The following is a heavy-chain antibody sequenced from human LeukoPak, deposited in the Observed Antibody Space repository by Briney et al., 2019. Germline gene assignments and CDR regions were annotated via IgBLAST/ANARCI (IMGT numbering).Heavy chain of an antibody. CDR3: ATSSEGYMDV. V-gene: IGHV4-4*09. CDR2: IYTSGST. Sequence: SETLYLTCTVSGGSMSSYYWSWIRQPPGKGLEWIGYIYTSGSTNYNPSLKSRVTISVDTSKNQFSLKLSSVTAADTAVYYCATSSEGYMDVWGKGTTVTVSS. CDR1: GGSMSSYY. J-gene: IGHJ6*03.